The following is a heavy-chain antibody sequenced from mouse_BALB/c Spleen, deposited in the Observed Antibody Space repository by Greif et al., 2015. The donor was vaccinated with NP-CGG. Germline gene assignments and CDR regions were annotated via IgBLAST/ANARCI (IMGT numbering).Heavy chain of an antibody. V-gene: IGHV1-80*01. Sequence: VQLQESGAELVRPGSSVKISCKASGYAFSSYWMNWVKQRPGQGLEWIGQIYPGDGDTNYNGKFKGKATLTADKSSSTAYMQLSSLTSEDSAVYFCARSNYRYDEAYWGQGTLVTVSA. CDR3: ARSNYRYDEAY. D-gene: IGHD2-14*01. CDR1: GYAFSSYW. CDR2: IYPGDGDT. J-gene: IGHJ3*01.